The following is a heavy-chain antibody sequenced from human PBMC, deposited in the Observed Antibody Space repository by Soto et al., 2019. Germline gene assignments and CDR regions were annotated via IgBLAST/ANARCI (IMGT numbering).Heavy chain of an antibody. Sequence: GGSLRLSCAASGFTFSSYAMSWVRQAPGKGLEWVSAISGSGGSTYYADSVKGRFTISRDNSKNTLYLQMNSLRAEDTAVYYCANGPQRAKLWSGYYPSDDFDYWGQGTLVTVSS. CDR3: ANGPQRAKLWSGYYPSDDFDY. CDR1: GFTFSSYA. CDR2: ISGSGGST. J-gene: IGHJ4*02. V-gene: IGHV3-23*01. D-gene: IGHD3-3*01.